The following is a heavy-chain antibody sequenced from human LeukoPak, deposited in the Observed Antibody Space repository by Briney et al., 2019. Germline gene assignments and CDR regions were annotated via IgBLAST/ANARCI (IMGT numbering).Heavy chain of an antibody. V-gene: IGHV3-43*01. CDR3: ARDGTLAVAGTTIRSYYYYYYMDV. Sequence: GGSLRLSCAASGFTFDDYTMHWVRQAPGKGLEWVSLISWDGGSTYYADSVKGRFTISRDNAKNSLYLQMNSLRAEDTAVYYCARDGTLAVAGTTIRSYYYYYYMDVWGKGTTVTVSS. D-gene: IGHD6-19*01. CDR2: ISWDGGST. CDR1: GFTFDDYT. J-gene: IGHJ6*03.